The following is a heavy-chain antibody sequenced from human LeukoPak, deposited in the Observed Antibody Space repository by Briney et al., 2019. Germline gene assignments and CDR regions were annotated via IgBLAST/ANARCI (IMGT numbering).Heavy chain of an antibody. V-gene: IGHV1-2*02. CDR3: ARDRSTVVALLVY. D-gene: IGHD4-23*01. J-gene: IGHJ4*02. CDR2: INPNSGGT. Sequence: ASVKVSCKASGYTFAGYHMHWVRQAPGQGLEWMGWINPNSGGTNYAQKFQGRVTMTRDTSISTAYIELSRLRSDDTAVYYWARDRSTVVALLVYWGQRTLVTVSS. CDR1: GYTFAGYH.